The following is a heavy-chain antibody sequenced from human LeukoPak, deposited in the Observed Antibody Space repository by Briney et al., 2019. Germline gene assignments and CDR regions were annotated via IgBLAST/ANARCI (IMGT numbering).Heavy chain of an antibody. V-gene: IGHV4-39*01. CDR3: ARQLIQPRAFDS. CDR2: IYYSGGA. J-gene: IGHJ4*02. D-gene: IGHD3-16*01. CDR1: GDSINSPHYY. Sequence: PSETLSLTCNVSGDSINSPHYYWAWLRQPPGKGLEWIGSIYYSGGAYSHPSLKSRATIFVDTSNNHFSLKLRSVTAADTAVYYCARQLIQPRAFDSWGQGTLVTVSS.